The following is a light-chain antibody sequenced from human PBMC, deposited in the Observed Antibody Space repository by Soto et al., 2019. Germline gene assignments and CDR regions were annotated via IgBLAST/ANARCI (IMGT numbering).Light chain of an antibody. V-gene: IGLV2-14*01. CDR3: SSYTSSSTLEV. CDR1: SSDVGGYNY. J-gene: IGLJ1*01. CDR2: EVS. Sequence: QSALTQPASVSGSPGQSITISCTGTSSDVGGYNYVSWYQQHPGKAPKLMIYEVSNRPSGVSNRFSCSKSGNTASLTISGLQAEDEADYYCSSYTSSSTLEVFGTGTKLTVL.